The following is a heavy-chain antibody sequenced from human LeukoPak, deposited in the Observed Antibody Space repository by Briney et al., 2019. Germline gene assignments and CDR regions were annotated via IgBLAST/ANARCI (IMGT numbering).Heavy chain of an antibody. J-gene: IGHJ6*03. CDR2: IYTSGST. V-gene: IGHV4-4*07. Sequence: SETLSLTCTVSGVSISSYYWSWLRQPAGKGLEWIGRIYTSGSTNYNPSLKSRVTMSVDTSKNQFSLKLSSVTAADTAVYYCARVSTAAAGTDYYYYMDVWGKGTTVTVSS. D-gene: IGHD6-13*01. CDR3: ARVSTAAAGTDYYYYMDV. CDR1: GVSISSYY.